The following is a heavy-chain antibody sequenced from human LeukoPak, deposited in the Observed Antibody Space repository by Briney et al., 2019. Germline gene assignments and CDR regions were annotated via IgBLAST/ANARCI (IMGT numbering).Heavy chain of an antibody. V-gene: IGHV3-66*01. J-gene: IGHJ3*02. CDR2: MYRVGNT. CDR1: GFTVSNNY. CDR3: ARGLTVGATGVWAFDI. D-gene: IGHD1-26*01. Sequence: GGSLRLSCAASGFTVSNNYMTWVRQAPEKGLEWVSVMYRVGNTYYADFVKGRFTISRDNFKNTLHLQMNSLRVEDTALYYCARGLTVGATGVWAFDIWGQGTMVTVSS.